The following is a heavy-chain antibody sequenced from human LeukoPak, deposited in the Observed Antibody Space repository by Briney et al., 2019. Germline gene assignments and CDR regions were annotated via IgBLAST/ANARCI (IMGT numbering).Heavy chain of an antibody. CDR2: ISGSGGST. J-gene: IGHJ4*02. D-gene: IGHD3-22*01. CDR1: GFTFSSYS. CDR3: AKGRYYDSSGPSDY. Sequence: GGSLRLSCAASGFTFSSYSMTWVRQAPGKGLEWVSGISGSGGSTYYADSVKGRFTISRDNSKNTLYLQMNSLRAEDTAVYYCAKGRYYDSSGPSDYWGQGTLVTVSS. V-gene: IGHV3-23*01.